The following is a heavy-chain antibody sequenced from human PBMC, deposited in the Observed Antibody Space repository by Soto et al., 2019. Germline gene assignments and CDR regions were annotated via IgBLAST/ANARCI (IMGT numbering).Heavy chain of an antibody. CDR3: AREGVAPHYYYRKDV. D-gene: IGHD5-12*01. J-gene: IGHJ6*02. V-gene: IGHV1-18*01. CDR1: GYTFTRSG. Sequence: QVQLVQSGAEVKKPGASVKVSCKASGYTFTRSGISWVRQAPGQGLEWMGWISTYNGDTNYAQTFQGRVTMTTDTSNRTGHMEGRSLRSDDTAVYYWAREGVAPHYYYRKDVWGQGAPVTGSS. CDR2: ISTYNGDT.